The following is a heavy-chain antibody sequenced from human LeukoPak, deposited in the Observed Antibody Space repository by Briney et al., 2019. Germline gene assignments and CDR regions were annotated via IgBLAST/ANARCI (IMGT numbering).Heavy chain of an antibody. D-gene: IGHD1-26*01. J-gene: IGHJ4*02. Sequence: SVKVSCKASVGTFSSYAISWVRQAPGQGLEWMGGIIPIFGTANYAQKFQGRVTITADESTSTAYMELSSLRSEDTAVYYCARGAQRGSYYSAFDYWGQGTLVTVSS. V-gene: IGHV1-69*13. CDR3: ARGAQRGSYYSAFDY. CDR2: IIPIFGTA. CDR1: VGTFSSYA.